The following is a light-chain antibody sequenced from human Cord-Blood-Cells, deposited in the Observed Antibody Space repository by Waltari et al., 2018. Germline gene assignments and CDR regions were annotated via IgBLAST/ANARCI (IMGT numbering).Light chain of an antibody. CDR3: CSYAGSYTLAVV. CDR2: DGS. J-gene: IGLJ2*01. V-gene: IGLV2-11*01. Sequence: QSALTQPRSVSGSPGQSVTISCTGTSSDVGGYNYVSWYQQHPGKAPKLMIYDGSKRPSGVPDRFSGSKSGNTASLTISGLQAEDEADYYCCSYAGSYTLAVVFGGGTKLTVL. CDR1: SSDVGGYNY.